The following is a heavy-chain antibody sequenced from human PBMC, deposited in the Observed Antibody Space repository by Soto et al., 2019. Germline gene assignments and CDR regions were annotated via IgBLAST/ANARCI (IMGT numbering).Heavy chain of an antibody. Sequence: PGGSLRLSCAASGFMFSDYAMTWTRQAPGKELEWVSGLLRPGRSTYYADSVKGRFTISGDTSANTVYLQMDSLRAEDTAVYYCARVSWREKYGMDVWGQGTTVTVSS. J-gene: IGHJ6*02. V-gene: IGHV3-23*01. CDR3: ARVSWREKYGMDV. CDR2: LLRPGRST. CDR1: GFMFSDYA.